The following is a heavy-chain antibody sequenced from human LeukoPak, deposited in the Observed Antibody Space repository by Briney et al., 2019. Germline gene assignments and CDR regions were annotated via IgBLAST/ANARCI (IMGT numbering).Heavy chain of an antibody. V-gene: IGHV3-30*04. CDR2: ISNDGNNK. CDR1: GFTFSNYH. D-gene: IGHD3-16*01. Sequence: HPGRSLRLSCAASGFTFSNYHMHWVRQAPGKGLEWVTVISNDGNNKYYADSAKGRFTISRDDSENTLYLQMNSLRPEDTAMYYCATMGGSFDYWGQGTLVTVPS. J-gene: IGHJ4*02. CDR3: ATMGGSFDY.